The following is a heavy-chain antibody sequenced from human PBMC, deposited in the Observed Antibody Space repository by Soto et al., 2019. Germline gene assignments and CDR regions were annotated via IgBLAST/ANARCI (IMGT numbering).Heavy chain of an antibody. CDR3: ARAPYSSGWYDYYYGMYV. J-gene: IGHJ6*02. Sequence: QVQLVESGGGLVKPGGSLRLSCAASGFTFSDYYMSWIRQAPGKGLEWVSYITSGSTIYYADSVKGRFTISRDNAKNSLYLQMNSLRAEDMAVYYCARAPYSSGWYDYYYGMYVWGQGTTVTVSS. D-gene: IGHD6-19*01. CDR1: GFTFSDYY. V-gene: IGHV3-11*01. CDR2: ITSGSTI.